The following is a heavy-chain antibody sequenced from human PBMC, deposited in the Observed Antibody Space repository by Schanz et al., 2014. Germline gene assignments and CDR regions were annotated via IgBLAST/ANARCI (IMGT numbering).Heavy chain of an antibody. CDR1: GYTFTSDS. Sequence: VQLEQSGAEVKKPGSSMKVSCKASGYTFTSDSMHWVRQAPGQGLEWMGRIIPVLAIADYAQKFRGRVTMTRNTSMSTAYIELHILTSEDTAVYYCARGRTFDYWGQGTLVTVSS. J-gene: IGHJ4*02. CDR3: ARGRTFDY. CDR2: IIPVLAIA. V-gene: IGHV1-69*02.